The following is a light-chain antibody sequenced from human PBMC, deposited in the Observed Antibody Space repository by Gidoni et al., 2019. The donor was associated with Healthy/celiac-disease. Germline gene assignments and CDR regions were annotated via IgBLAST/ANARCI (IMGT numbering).Light chain of an antibody. V-gene: IGLV2-14*03. CDR2: DVS. Sequence: QSALTPPASVSGSPGQSITISCTGTSSDVGGYNYVSWYQQHPGKAPNLMSYDVSNRPSGVSNRFSGSKAGNTASLTISVRQAEDEAEYYCSSYTSSSTRVFGGGTKLTV. CDR3: SSYTSSSTRV. CDR1: SSDVGGYNY. J-gene: IGLJ3*02.